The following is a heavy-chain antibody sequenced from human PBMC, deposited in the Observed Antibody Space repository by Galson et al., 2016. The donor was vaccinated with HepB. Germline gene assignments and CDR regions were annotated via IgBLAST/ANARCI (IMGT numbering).Heavy chain of an antibody. Sequence: SLRLSCAASGFTFSFYAMHWVRQAPGKGLEWVAVISYDGSNKYYADSVKGRFTISRDNSKNTLYLQMNSLRAEDTAVYYCAKAAYRSGGSCYSGWFDPWGQGTLVTVSS. V-gene: IGHV3-30*04. D-gene: IGHD2-15*01. CDR3: AKAAYRSGGSCYSGWFDP. CDR1: GFTFSFYA. CDR2: ISYDGSNK. J-gene: IGHJ5*02.